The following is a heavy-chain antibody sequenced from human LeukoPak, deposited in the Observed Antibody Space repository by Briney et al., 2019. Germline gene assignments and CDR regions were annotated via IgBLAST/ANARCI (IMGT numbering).Heavy chain of an antibody. Sequence: GGSLRLSCAASGFTFSSYAMSWVRQAPGKGLEWVSAISGSGGSTYYADSVKGRFTISRDNSKNTLYLQMNSPRAEDTAVYYCASPIVVVTQPSDYWGQGTLVTVSS. V-gene: IGHV3-23*01. CDR3: ASPIVVVTQPSDY. CDR2: ISGSGGST. D-gene: IGHD3-22*01. J-gene: IGHJ4*02. CDR1: GFTFSSYA.